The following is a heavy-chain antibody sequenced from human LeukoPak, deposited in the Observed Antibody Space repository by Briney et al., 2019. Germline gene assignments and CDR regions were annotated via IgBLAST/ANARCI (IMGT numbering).Heavy chain of an antibody. D-gene: IGHD6-13*01. V-gene: IGHV3-21*01. Sequence: GGSLRLSCAASGFTFSSYSMNWVRQAPGKGLEWDSSISSSSSYIYYADSVKGRFTISRDNSKNTLYLQMNCLRVEDTAMYNCARDLNPAAMDVWGKGTTVTVSS. CDR2: ISSSSSYI. CDR1: GFTFSSYS. J-gene: IGHJ6*04. CDR3: ARDLNPAAMDV.